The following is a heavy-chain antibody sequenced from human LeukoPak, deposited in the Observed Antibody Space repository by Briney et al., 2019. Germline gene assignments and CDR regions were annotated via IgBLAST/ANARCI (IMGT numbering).Heavy chain of an antibody. CDR1: GYSISSGYY. CDR3: ARVSVVPAAIDY. CDR2: IYHSGST. J-gene: IGHJ4*02. V-gene: IGHV4-38-2*02. Sequence: SETLPLTCTVPGYSISSGYYWGWIRQPPGKGLEWIGSIYHSGSTYYNPSLKSRVTISVDTSKNQFSLKLSSVTAADTAVYYCARVSVVPAAIDYWGQGTLVTVSS. D-gene: IGHD2-2*01.